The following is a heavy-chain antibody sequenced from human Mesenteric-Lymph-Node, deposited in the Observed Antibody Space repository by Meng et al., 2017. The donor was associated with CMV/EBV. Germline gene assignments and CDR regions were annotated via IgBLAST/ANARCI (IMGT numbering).Heavy chain of an antibody. CDR1: GGSISSSSYY. CDR3: ARDYNLVAFDI. Sequence: SETPSLTCPVSGGSISSSSYYWGWIRQPPGKGLEWIGSIYYTGSTYYNPSLKSRVIISIDMSKNQFSLKLTSVTPADTAVYYCARDYNLVAFDIWGQGTMVTDSS. V-gene: IGHV4-39*07. J-gene: IGHJ3*02. CDR2: IYYTGST. D-gene: IGHD1-1*01.